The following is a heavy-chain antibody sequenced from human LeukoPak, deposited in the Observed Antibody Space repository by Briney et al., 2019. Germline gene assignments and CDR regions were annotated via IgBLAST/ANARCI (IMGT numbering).Heavy chain of an antibody. V-gene: IGHV4-39*01. J-gene: IGHJ4*02. CDR3: ARLGGYYDPPGY. D-gene: IGHD3-22*01. CDR2: IHHSGST. Sequence: KSSETLSLTCTVSGDSISSSTYYWAWIRQPPGKGLEWIATIHHSGSTYYKPSLRSGVTISVDTSRNQFSLKLSSVTVADTAVYYCARLGGYYDPPGYWGQGTLVTVSS. CDR1: GDSISSSTYY.